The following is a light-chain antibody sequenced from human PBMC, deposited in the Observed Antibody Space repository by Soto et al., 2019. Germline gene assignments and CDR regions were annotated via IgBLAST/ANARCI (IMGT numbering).Light chain of an antibody. V-gene: IGLV2-14*01. CDR3: ASITRSSTSV. CDR2: DVT. CDR1: SSDVGGYEY. J-gene: IGLJ1*01. Sequence: QSALSQPASVSGSPGQSITISCTGTSSDVGGYEYVSWYQHQPDKAPKLIIYDVTNRPSGVSTRFSGSKSGNTASLTISGIQTEDEADYYCASITRSSTSVFGTGTKV.